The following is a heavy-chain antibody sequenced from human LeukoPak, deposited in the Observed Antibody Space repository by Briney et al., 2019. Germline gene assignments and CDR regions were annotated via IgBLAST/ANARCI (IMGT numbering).Heavy chain of an antibody. V-gene: IGHV3-23*01. D-gene: IGHD3-10*01. CDR1: GFTFSSYA. CDR3: AKGGYYYGSGSFLDY. CDR2: ISGSGGST. J-gene: IGHJ4*02. Sequence: GGSLRLSCAASGFTFSSYAMSWVRQAPGKGLGWVSAISGSGGSTYYADSVKGRFTISRDNSKNTLYLQMNSLRAEDTAVYYCAKGGYYYGSGSFLDYWGQGTLVTVSS.